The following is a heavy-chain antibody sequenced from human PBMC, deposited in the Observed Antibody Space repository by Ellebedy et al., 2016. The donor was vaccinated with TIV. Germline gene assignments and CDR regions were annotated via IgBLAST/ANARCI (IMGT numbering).Heavy chain of an antibody. V-gene: IGHV3-23*01. D-gene: IGHD4-23*01. CDR2: ISGSGGST. CDR3: VRDGHSYNFDY. J-gene: IGHJ4*02. CDR1: GFTFSDYA. Sequence: GGSLRLSCAASGFTFSDYASTWVRQAPGKGLEWVSAISGSGGSTYYADSVKGRFTISRDNSKNTLYLQMNNVRAEDTAVYYCVRDGHSYNFDYWGQGSLVAVSS.